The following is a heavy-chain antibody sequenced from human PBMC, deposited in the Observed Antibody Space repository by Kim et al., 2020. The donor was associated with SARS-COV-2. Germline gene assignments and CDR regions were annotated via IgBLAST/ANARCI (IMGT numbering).Heavy chain of an antibody. J-gene: IGHJ2*01. CDR1: GDSISTYY. V-gene: IGHV4-59*01. D-gene: IGHD2-21*02. CDR3: PRVNPIPYCGGDCYLGSYWYFDL. CDR2: IYYSGST. Sequence: SETLSLTCTVSGDSISTYYWSWIRQPPGKGLEWIGYIYYSGSTNYNPSLKSRVTISVDTSKNQFSLKLSSVTAADTAVYYCPRVNPIPYCGGDCYLGSYWYFDLWGRGTLVTVSS.